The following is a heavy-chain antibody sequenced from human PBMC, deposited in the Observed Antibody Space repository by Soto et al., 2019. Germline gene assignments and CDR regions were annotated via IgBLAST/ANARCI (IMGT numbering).Heavy chain of an antibody. Sequence: QVQLVESGGGVVQPGRSLRLACAASGFMFSNHGMHWVRQAPGKGLEWVAVIWSDGNNRYYADSVKGRFTISRDNSKHTLYLQMNSLSAADTAVYYCVRVNNCNDEASDYLGQGTLVTVSS. J-gene: IGHJ4*02. CDR2: IWSDGNNR. V-gene: IGHV3-33*01. D-gene: IGHD1-1*01. CDR3: VRVNNCNDEASDY. CDR1: GFMFSNHG.